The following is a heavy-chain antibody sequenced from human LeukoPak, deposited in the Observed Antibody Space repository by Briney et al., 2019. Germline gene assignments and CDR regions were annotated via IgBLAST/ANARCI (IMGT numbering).Heavy chain of an antibody. V-gene: IGHV3-7*01. CDR1: GFNFSSYW. Sequence: GGSLRLSCVASGFNFSSYWMTWVRQAPGKGLEWVAYIHQDENQNYYVDSVKGRFTISRDNAKNSLYLQMNSLRAEDTAVYYCASLKNYYDSSGYLVTDAFDIWGQGTMVTVSS. CDR2: IHQDENQN. CDR3: ASLKNYYDSSGYLVTDAFDI. D-gene: IGHD3-22*01. J-gene: IGHJ3*02.